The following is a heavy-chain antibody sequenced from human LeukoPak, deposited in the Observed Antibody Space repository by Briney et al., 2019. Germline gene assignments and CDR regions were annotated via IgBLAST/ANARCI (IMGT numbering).Heavy chain of an antibody. J-gene: IGHJ4*02. CDR2: INPNSGDT. CDR3: ARIVEHAVGGY. Sequence: ASVKVSCKASGYTFTGYYMHWVRQAPGQGLEWMGWINPNSGDTNYAQKFQGRVTMTRDTSISTAYMELSSLRSDDTAVYYCARIVEHAVGGYWGQGTLVTVSS. V-gene: IGHV1-2*02. CDR1: GYTFTGYY. D-gene: IGHD1-26*01.